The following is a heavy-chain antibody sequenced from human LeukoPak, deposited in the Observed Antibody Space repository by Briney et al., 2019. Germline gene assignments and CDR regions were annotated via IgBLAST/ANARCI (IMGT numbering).Heavy chain of an antibody. CDR3: ARFPAPVDTAPTDDSSGYC. CDR2: ISGYSGNT. D-gene: IGHD3-22*01. CDR1: GYTFTSYG. Sequence: GASVKVSCKASGYTFTSYGISWVRQAPGQGLEWMGWISGYSGNTKYAQKLQGRVTVTKDTSTSTAYMELRSMRSDDTAVYYCARFPAPVDTAPTDDSSGYCWGQGTLVTVSS. V-gene: IGHV1-18*01. J-gene: IGHJ4*02.